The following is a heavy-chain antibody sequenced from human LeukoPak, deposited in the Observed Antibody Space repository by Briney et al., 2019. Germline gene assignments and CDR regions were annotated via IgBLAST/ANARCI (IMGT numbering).Heavy chain of an antibody. J-gene: IGHJ5*02. CDR1: GYSISSGYY. CDR3: ARFIAAAGLGNWFDP. Sequence: SETLSLTCTVSGYSISSGYYWGWIRQPPGKGLEWIGYIYYSGSTNYNPSLKSRVTISVDTSKNRFSLKLTSVTAADTAVYYCARFIAAAGLGNWFDPWGQGTLVTVSS. D-gene: IGHD6-13*01. CDR2: IYYSGST. V-gene: IGHV4-61*01.